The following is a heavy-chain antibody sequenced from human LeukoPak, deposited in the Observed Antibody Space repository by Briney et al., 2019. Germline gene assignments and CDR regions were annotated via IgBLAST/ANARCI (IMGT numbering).Heavy chain of an antibody. J-gene: IGHJ4*01. Sequence: GRSLRLSCAASGFTFSSYAMHWVRQAPGKGLEWVAVISYDGSNKYYTDSVKGRFTISRDNSENMLYLQMNSLRAEDTAVYYCVKRSRDGYNSPLDNWGQGTLVTVSS. D-gene: IGHD5-24*01. CDR2: ISYDGSNK. V-gene: IGHV3-30-3*01. CDR3: VKRSRDGYNSPLDN. CDR1: GFTFSSYA.